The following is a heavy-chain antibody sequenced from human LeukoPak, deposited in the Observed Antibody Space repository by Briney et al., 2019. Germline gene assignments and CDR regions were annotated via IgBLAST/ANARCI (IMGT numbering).Heavy chain of an antibody. CDR1: GDSVSSNSTA. CDR2: TYYRSKWYN. D-gene: IGHD2-15*01. CDR3: ARGGAGGRAFDI. Sequence: SQTLSLTCAISGDSVSSNSTAWNWIRQSPSRGLEWLGRTYYRSKWYNDYTVSVKSRLTINPDTSKNQFSLQLNSGTPEDTAVYYCARGGAGGRAFDIWGQGTMVTVSS. J-gene: IGHJ3*02. V-gene: IGHV6-1*01.